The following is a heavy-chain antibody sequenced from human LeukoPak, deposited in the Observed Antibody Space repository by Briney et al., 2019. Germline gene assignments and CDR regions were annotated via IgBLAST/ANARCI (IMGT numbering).Heavy chain of an antibody. CDR1: GFTFSSYA. J-gene: IGHJ4*02. D-gene: IGHD6-19*01. CDR2: ISGSGGST. V-gene: IGHV3-23*01. Sequence: SGGSLRLSCAASGFTFSSYAMSWVRQAPGKGLEWVSAISGSGGSTYYADSVKGRFTISRDNSKNTLYLQMNSLRAEDTAVYYCAKRPGIAVAGHLSDYWGQGTLVTVSS. CDR3: AKRPGIAVAGHLSDY.